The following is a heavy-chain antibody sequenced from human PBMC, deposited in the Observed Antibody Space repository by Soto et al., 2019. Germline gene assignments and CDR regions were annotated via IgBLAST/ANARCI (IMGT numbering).Heavy chain of an antibody. Sequence: QVQLVESGGGVVQPGRSLRLSCAASGFTFSSYGMHWVRQAPGKGLEWVAVIWYDGSNKYYADSVKGRFTISRDNSKNTLYLQMNSLRAEDTAVYYCASSGLGGGTDYDILTGYYLGGMDVWGQGTTVTVSS. D-gene: IGHD3-9*01. CDR1: GFTFSSYG. CDR3: ASSGLGGGTDYDILTGYYLGGMDV. CDR2: IWYDGSNK. V-gene: IGHV3-33*01. J-gene: IGHJ6*02.